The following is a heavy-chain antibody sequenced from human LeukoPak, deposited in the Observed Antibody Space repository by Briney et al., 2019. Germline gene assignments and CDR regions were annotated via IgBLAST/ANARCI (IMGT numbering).Heavy chain of an antibody. V-gene: IGHV4-34*01. D-gene: IGHD6-13*01. CDR1: GGSFGGYY. Sequence: SETLSLTCAVYGGSFGGYYWSWIRQPPGKGLEWIGEINHSGSTNYNPSLKSRVTISVDTSKNQFSLKLSSVTAADTAVYYCAGLHSCSWYPADYWGQGTLVTVSS. CDR3: AGLHSCSWYPADY. CDR2: INHSGST. J-gene: IGHJ4*02.